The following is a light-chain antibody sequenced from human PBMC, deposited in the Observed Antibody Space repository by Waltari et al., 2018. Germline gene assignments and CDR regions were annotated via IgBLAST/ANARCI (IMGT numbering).Light chain of an antibody. CDR2: DVS. Sequence: QSALTRPASVSGSPGQSITISCTGSSSDIGGYHFVSWYQQHPGKAPKVMIYDVSNRPSGISDRFSGSKSGNTASLTISGLQAEDEADYYCCSYTSSRTVVFGGGTKLTVL. CDR3: CSYTSSRTVV. J-gene: IGLJ3*02. CDR1: SSDIGGYHF. V-gene: IGLV2-14*03.